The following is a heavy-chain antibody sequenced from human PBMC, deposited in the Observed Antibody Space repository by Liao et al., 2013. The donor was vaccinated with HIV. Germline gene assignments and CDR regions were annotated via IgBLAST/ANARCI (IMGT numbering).Heavy chain of an antibody. CDR3: AQFSHSSGNFDY. J-gene: IGHJ4*02. CDR1: SGSISSGDYY. V-gene: IGHV4-30-4*08. D-gene: IGHD3-10*01. Sequence: QVQLQESGPGLVKPSETLSLTCTVSSGSISSGDYYWSWIRQPPGKGLEWIGYIYYTGSTYYNPSLKSRLTISIDTSKNQFSLQLSSVTAADTAVYYCAQFSHSSGNFDYWGQGTLVTVSS. CDR2: IYYTGST.